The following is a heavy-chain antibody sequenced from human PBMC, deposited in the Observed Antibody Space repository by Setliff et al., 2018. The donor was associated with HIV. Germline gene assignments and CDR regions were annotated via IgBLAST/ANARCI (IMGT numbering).Heavy chain of an antibody. CDR1: GGSISSGGYY. D-gene: IGHD3-9*01. Sequence: SETLSLTCTVSGGSISSGGYYWSWIRQHPGKGLEWIGYIYNSASTSYNPSLKSRVTISVDTSKNQFSLKLNSVTAADTAVYYCAKTIGRYFDIFDNWGQGTLVTVS. CDR3: AKTIGRYFDIFDN. J-gene: IGHJ4*02. CDR2: IYNSAST. V-gene: IGHV4-61*08.